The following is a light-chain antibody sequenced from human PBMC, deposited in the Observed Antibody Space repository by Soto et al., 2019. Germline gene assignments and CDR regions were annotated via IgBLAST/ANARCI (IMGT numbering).Light chain of an antibody. CDR1: SSNIGAGYG. J-gene: IGLJ1*01. Sequence: QSVLTQPPSVSGAPGQRVTISCTGSSSNIGAGYGVHWYQQRPGTAPRLVISGNSNRPSGVPDRFSGSTSGTSASLAISGLQAEDEGEYYCKSYDSILSARYVFGTGTKVTVL. CDR2: GNS. CDR3: KSYDSILSARYV. V-gene: IGLV1-40*01.